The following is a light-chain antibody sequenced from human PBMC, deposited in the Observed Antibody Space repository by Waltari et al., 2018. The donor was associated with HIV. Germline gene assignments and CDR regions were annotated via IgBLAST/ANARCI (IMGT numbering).Light chain of an antibody. CDR3: RQYGSSPLYI. Sequence: EIVLTQSPGTLSLSPGERATLSCRSSQSISSRYLAWYQQKPGKAPRVLMYGASTRATGIPDRFSGSESGTDFTLTISRLEPEDFAVYYCRQYGSSPLYIFGQGTKLEIK. V-gene: IGKV3-20*01. CDR1: QSISSRY. J-gene: IGKJ2*01. CDR2: GAS.